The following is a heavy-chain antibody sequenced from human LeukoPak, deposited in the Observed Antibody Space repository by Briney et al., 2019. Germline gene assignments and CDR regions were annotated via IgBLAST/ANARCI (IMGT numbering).Heavy chain of an antibody. CDR2: IYSGGST. D-gene: IGHD3-10*01. CDR1: GFTVSSNY. Sequence: GGSLRLSCAASGFTVSSNYMSWVRQAPGKGLEWVSVIYSGGSTYYADSVKGRFTISRDNSKNTLYLQMNSLRAEDTAVYYCASAFPHRDYYYGIDVWGQGTTVTVSS. CDR3: ASAFPHRDYYYGIDV. J-gene: IGHJ6*02. V-gene: IGHV3-53*01.